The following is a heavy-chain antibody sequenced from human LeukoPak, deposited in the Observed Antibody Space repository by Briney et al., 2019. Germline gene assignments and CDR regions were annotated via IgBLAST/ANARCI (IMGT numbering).Heavy chain of an antibody. CDR3: ARDRRTYYDILTGYYSPWYYYYGMDV. Sequence: PGGSLRLSCAASGFTFSSYSMNWVRQAPGKGLEWVSSISSSSSYIYYANSVKGRFTISRDNAKNSLYLQMNSLRAEDTAVYYCARDRRTYYDILTGYYSPWYYYYGMDVWGQGITVTVSS. J-gene: IGHJ6*02. D-gene: IGHD3-9*01. V-gene: IGHV3-21*01. CDR2: ISSSSSYI. CDR1: GFTFSSYS.